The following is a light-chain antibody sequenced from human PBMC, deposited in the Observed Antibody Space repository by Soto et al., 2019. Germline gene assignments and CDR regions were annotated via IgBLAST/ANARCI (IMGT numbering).Light chain of an antibody. J-gene: IGLJ3*02. CDR2: KNN. Sequence: QSVLSQPPSASEAPGQSVTISCSANNSDIGSNYVPWYQQLPGMAPKLLIYKNNQRPSGGPDRFSGSKSGNTASLAISGLRAEDEADYYCSSCAKTLGVPVFGGGTKLTVL. V-gene: IGLV1-47*01. CDR1: NSDIGSNY. CDR3: SSCAKTLGVPV.